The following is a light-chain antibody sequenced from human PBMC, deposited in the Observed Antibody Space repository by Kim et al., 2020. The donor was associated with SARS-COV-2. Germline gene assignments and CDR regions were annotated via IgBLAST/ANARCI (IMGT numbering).Light chain of an antibody. Sequence: GQKVTITCSGSISSIGNNDVSWYQQFPGTAPKLLIYDNNKRPSGIPDRFSGSKSGTSAALDIIGLQTGDEADYFCGTWDSSMSAVVFGGGTQLTVL. V-gene: IGLV1-51*01. J-gene: IGLJ2*01. CDR1: ISSIGNND. CDR3: GTWDSSMSAVV. CDR2: DNN.